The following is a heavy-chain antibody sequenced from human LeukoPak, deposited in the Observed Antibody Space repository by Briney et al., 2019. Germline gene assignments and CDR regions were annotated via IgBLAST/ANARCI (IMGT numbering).Heavy chain of an antibody. J-gene: IGHJ4*02. Sequence: GRSLRLSCAASGFTFSSYGMHWVRQAPGKGLEWVGIIWYDGSGKYYVDSVKGRFTISRDNSKNTVYLQMNSLRGEDTAVYYCARDPQYNVYYFHYWGQGTLVTVSS. D-gene: IGHD1-1*01. CDR3: ARDPQYNVYYFHY. V-gene: IGHV3-33*01. CDR2: IWYDGSGK. CDR1: GFTFSSYG.